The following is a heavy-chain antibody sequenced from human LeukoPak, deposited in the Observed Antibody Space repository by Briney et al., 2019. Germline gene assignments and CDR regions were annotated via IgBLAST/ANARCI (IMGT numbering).Heavy chain of an antibody. V-gene: IGHV3-7*01. CDR3: ARDLWFGELSSTDAFDI. Sequence: PGGSLRLSCAASGFTFSSYWMSWVRQAPGKGLEWVANIKQDGSEKYYVDSVKGRFTISRDNAKNSLYLQMNSLRAEDTAVYYCARDLWFGELSSTDAFDIWGRGTMVTVSS. CDR2: IKQDGSEK. J-gene: IGHJ3*02. D-gene: IGHD3-10*01. CDR1: GFTFSSYW.